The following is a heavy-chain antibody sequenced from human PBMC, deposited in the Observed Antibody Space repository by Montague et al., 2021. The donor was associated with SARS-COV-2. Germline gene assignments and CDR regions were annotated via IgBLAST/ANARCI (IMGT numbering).Heavy chain of an antibody. CDR3: AREPRVGQLLSIYYYGMDV. V-gene: IGHV4-31*03. D-gene: IGHD2-2*01. Sequence: TLSLTCTVSGGSISSGGYYWSWIRPHPGKGLEWIGYIYYSGSTYYNPSLKSRVTISVDTSKNQFSLKLSSVTAADTAVYYCAREPRVGQLLSIYYYGMDVWGQGTPVTVSS. CDR1: GGSISSGGYY. J-gene: IGHJ6*02. CDR2: IYYSGST.